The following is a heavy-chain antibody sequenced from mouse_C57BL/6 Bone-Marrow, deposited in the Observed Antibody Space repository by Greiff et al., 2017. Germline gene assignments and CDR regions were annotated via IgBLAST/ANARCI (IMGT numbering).Heavy chain of an antibody. D-gene: IGHD6-5*01. CDR3: ARTDEGICYAAMDD. J-gene: IGHJ4*01. CDR1: GYAFSSSW. Sequence: QVQLQQSGPELVKPGASVKISCKASGYAFSSSWMNWVKQRPGKGLEWIGRFYPGDGDTNYNGKFKGKATLTVDKSSSTAYMQLSSLTSEDSAVYFCARTDEGICYAAMDDWGQGTSVTVSS. CDR2: FYPGDGDT. V-gene: IGHV1-82*01.